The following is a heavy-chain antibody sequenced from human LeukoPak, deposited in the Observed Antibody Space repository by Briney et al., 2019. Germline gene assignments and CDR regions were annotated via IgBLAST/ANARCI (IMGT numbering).Heavy chain of an antibody. J-gene: IGHJ4*02. Sequence: GGSLRLSCVASGLNFDDSAMHWVRQAPGKGLEWVSLISADGGSTFSADSVKGRFSISRDNSKTSLYLQMNSLRSEDTAMYYCAKESGKFDYWGQGTLVAVSS. CDR3: AKESGKFDY. CDR1: GLNFDDSA. CDR2: ISADGGST. V-gene: IGHV3-43*02.